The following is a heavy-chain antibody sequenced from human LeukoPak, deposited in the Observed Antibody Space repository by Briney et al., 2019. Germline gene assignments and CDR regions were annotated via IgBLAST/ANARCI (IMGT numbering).Heavy chain of an antibody. CDR3: AREIYGDSDTYYFDY. CDR1: GFTFSSYW. D-gene: IGHD4-17*01. J-gene: IGHJ4*02. Sequence: GGSLRLSCAASGFTFSSYWMSWVRQAPGKGLEWVANIKQDGSEKYYVDSVKGRFTISRDNAENSLYLQMNSLRAEDTAVYYCAREIYGDSDTYYFDYWGQGTLVTVSS. V-gene: IGHV3-7*05. CDR2: IKQDGSEK.